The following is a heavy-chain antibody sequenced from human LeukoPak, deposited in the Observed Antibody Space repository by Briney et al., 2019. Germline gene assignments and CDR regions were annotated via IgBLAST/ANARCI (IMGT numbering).Heavy chain of an antibody. CDR2: INEGSTYT. CDR3: ARDDAATARASGMDV. V-gene: IGHV3-21*01. Sequence: KPGGSLRLSCSASVFSFSSYSMNWVRQAPGKGLEWVSYINEGSTYTYYAKSVKGRFTISRDNAKNSLYLQMNSLRGEDTAVYYCARDDAATARASGMDVWGKGTTVTVSS. CDR1: VFSFSSYS. J-gene: IGHJ6*04. D-gene: IGHD6-6*01.